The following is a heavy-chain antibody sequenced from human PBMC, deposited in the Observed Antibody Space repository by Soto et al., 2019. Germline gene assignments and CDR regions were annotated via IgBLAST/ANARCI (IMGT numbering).Heavy chain of an antibody. CDR2: AYYSGST. J-gene: IGHJ5*02. Sequence: SETLSLTCTVSGGSISHYYWSWIRQSPGKGLEWIGYAYYSGSTDYNPSLKSRVTMSVDTSKNQVSLKLNSVTTADTAVYYCARDRSTYGGGGTGEVKENWFDPWGPGTLGTVPQ. CDR3: ARDRSTYGGGGTGEVKENWFDP. CDR1: GGSISHYY. D-gene: IGHD2-8*01. V-gene: IGHV4-59*01.